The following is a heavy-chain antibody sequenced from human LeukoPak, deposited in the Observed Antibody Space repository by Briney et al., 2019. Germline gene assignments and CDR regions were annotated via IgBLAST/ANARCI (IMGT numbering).Heavy chain of an antibody. J-gene: IGHJ4*02. CDR2: INHSGST. CDR1: GGSFSGYY. Sequence: PSETLSLTCAVYGGSFSGYYWSWIRQPPGKGLEWIGEINHSGSTNYNPPLKSRVTISVDTSKNQFSLKLSSVTAADTAVYYCASLRRVIAARPGYFDYWGQGTLVTVSS. V-gene: IGHV4-34*01. CDR3: ASLRRVIAARPGYFDY. D-gene: IGHD6-6*01.